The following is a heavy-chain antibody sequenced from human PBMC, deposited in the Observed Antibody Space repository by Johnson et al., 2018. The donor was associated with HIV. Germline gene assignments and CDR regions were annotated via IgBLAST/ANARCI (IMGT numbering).Heavy chain of an antibody. CDR1: GFTFSSYG. Sequence: QVQLVESGGGVVQPVGSLRLSCAASGFTFSSYGMHWVRQAPGKGLEWVAFIRYDGTNKYSADSVKGRFSISRDDSKSTLYLQMSSLRGEDTAVYYCAKDSQWELPDAFDIWGQGTMVTVSS. J-gene: IGHJ3*02. D-gene: IGHD1-26*01. CDR2: IRYDGTNK. V-gene: IGHV3-30*02. CDR3: AKDSQWELPDAFDI.